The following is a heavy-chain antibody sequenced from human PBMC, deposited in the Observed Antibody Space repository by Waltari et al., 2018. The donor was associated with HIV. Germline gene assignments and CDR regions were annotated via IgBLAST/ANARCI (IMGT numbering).Heavy chain of an antibody. CDR2: IYTGGST. Sequence: EVQLVASGGGLVQPGGTLRLSCAASGSTVSTHYMSWVCQAPGKGLEWVSLIYTGGSTYYADSVKGRFTISRDNSKNTLYLQMNSLRAEDTAVYYCASPDTTMVHGHYYFYHKDVWGQGTTVTVSS. CDR3: ASPDTTMVHGHYYFYHKDV. D-gene: IGHD5-18*01. CDR1: GSTVSTHY. V-gene: IGHV3-66*01. J-gene: IGHJ6*02.